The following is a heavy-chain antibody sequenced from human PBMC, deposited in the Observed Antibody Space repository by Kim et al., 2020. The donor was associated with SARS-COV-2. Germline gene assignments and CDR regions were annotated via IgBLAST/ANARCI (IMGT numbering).Heavy chain of an antibody. D-gene: IGHD6-13*01. J-gene: IGHJ4*02. Sequence: YAQKFQGRVTITADKSTSTAYMELSSLRSEDAAVYYCARGHSSSWPYFDYWGQGTLVTVSS. V-gene: IGHV1-69*04. CDR3: ARGHSSSWPYFDY.